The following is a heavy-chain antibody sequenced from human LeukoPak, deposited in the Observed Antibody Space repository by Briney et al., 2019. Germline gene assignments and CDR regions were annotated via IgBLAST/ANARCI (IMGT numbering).Heavy chain of an antibody. D-gene: IGHD3-10*01. CDR1: GFTFSDYY. Sequence: GGSLRLSCAGSGFTFSDYYMSWIRQAPGKGLEWVSYISSSSSYTNYAASVKGRFTISRDNAKNSLYLQMNSLRAEDTAVYYCARHYYGSGSYYSNAFDIWGQGTMVTVSS. J-gene: IGHJ3*02. V-gene: IGHV3-11*03. CDR2: ISSSSSYT. CDR3: ARHYYGSGSYYSNAFDI.